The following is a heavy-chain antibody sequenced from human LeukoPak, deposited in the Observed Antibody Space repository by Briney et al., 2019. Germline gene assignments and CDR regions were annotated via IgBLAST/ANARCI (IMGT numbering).Heavy chain of an antibody. J-gene: IGHJ4*02. CDR3: ARDVDCSSTSCRDY. V-gene: IGHV1-2*02. CDR2: INPNSGGT. Sequence: ASVKVSCKASGYTFTGYYMHWVRQAPGQGLEWMGWINPNSGGTNYAQKFQGRVTMTRDTSISPAYLELSRLRSDDTAVYYCARDVDCSSTSCRDYGGQGTLVTVSS. CDR1: GYTFTGYY. D-gene: IGHD2-2*01.